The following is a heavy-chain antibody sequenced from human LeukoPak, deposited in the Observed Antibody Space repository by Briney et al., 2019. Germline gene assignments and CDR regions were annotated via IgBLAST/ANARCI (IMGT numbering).Heavy chain of an antibody. CDR2: ISGTSSYI. CDR3: ARELQLERLAFGKEGSAFDY. V-gene: IGHV3-21*01. CDR1: GFTFSSYT. D-gene: IGHD1-1*01. J-gene: IGHJ4*02. Sequence: SGGSLRLSCAASGFTFSSYTMNWVRQAPGKGLEWVSSISGTSSYIYYADSVKGRFTISRDNAKNSLYLQMNRPRADDTAVYYCARELQLERLAFGKEGSAFDYWGQGTLVTVSS.